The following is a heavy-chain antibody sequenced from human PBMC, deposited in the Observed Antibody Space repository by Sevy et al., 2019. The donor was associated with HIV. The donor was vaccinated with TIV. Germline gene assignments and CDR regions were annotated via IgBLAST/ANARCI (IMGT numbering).Heavy chain of an antibody. J-gene: IGHJ4*02. V-gene: IGHV3-23*01. CDR2: LSFGCGRI. CDR3: AREGCTIPHDH. CDR1: GFNFNIYS. Sequence: GGSMRLSCVASGFNFNIYSMSWVRQAPGKGLEWVSTLSFGCGRINHADSVHGRFTISRDDSKKTVYLEMNSLRAEDTAVYYCAREGCTIPHDHWGQGTLVTVSS. D-gene: IGHD2-2*02.